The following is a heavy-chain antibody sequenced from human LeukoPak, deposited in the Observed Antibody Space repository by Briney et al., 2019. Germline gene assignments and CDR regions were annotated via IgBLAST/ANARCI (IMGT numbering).Heavy chain of an antibody. V-gene: IGHV3-64D*06. CDR3: VKDSSSGGYIDY. Sequence: GRSVRLSCSVYGYTFSRYSMQWVRQAPGKGLEYVSAIRSNGRSIYYADSVKGRFTISRDNSRNTLHLQMCSLRVEDRTVYYCVKDSSSGGYIDYWGQGTLVTVSS. J-gene: IGHJ4*02. CDR2: IRSNGRSI. D-gene: IGHD3-10*01. CDR1: GYTFSRYS.